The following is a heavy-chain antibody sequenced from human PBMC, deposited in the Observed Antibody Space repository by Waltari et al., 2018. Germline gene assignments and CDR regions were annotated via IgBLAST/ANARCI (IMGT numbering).Heavy chain of an antibody. CDR2: IYTSGST. CDR3: AASIAATSGYFDY. V-gene: IGHV4-61*02. J-gene: IGHJ4*02. CDR1: GGSISSGSYY. D-gene: IGHD6-13*01. Sequence: QVQLQESGPGLVKPSQTLSLTCTVSGGSISSGSYYWSWIRQPAGKGLEWIGRIYTSGSTNYNPSLKSRVTISVDTSKNQFSLKLSSVTAADTAVYYCAASIAATSGYFDYWGQGTLVTVSS.